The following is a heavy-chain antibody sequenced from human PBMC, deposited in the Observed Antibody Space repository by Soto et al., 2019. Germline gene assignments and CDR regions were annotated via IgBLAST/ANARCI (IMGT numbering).Heavy chain of an antibody. CDR3: ARGLVIGGSSWYTRSYYYGMDV. CDR2: ISSSSSTI. Sequence: GGSLRLSCAASGFTFSSYSMNWVRQAPGKGLEWVSYISSSSSTIYYADSVKGRFTISRDNAKNSLYLQMNSLRDEDTAVYYCARGLVIGGSSWYTRSYYYGMDVWGQGTTVTVSS. V-gene: IGHV3-48*02. D-gene: IGHD6-13*01. J-gene: IGHJ6*02. CDR1: GFTFSSYS.